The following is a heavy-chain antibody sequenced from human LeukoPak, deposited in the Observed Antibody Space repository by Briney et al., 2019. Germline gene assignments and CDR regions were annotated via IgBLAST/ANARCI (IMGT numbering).Heavy chain of an antibody. J-gene: IGHJ4*02. CDR2: ISGSGGSA. V-gene: IGHV3-23*01. D-gene: IGHD2-15*01. CDR1: GFTFSSYA. CDR3: AKSEVVAATLIDY. Sequence: PGGSLRLSCAASGFTFSSYAMSWVRQAPGRGLEWVSAISGSGGSAYYADSVKGRFTISRDNSKNTLYLQMNSLRAEDTAVYYCAKSEVVAATLIDYWGQGTLVTVSS.